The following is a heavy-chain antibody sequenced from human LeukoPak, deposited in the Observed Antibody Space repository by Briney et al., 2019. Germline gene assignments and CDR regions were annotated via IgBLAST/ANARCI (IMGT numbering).Heavy chain of an antibody. V-gene: IGHV1-18*01. D-gene: IGHD1-26*01. J-gene: IGHJ4*02. CDR3: ARDGAIMGAHAYDY. CDR2: VSAYRGST. Sequence: ASVKVSCKASGYTFTNYGISWVRQAPGQGLEWMGWVSAYRGSTNYAQKLQGRVTMTTDTSTSTAYMGLRSLRSDDTAVYFCARDGAIMGAHAYDYWGQGTLVTVSS. CDR1: GYTFTNYG.